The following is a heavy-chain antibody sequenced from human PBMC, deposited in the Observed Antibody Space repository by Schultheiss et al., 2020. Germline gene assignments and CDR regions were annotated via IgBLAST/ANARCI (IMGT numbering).Heavy chain of an antibody. Sequence: SVKVSGKASGGTFSSYAISWVRQAPGQGLEWMGRIIPILGVPNYAQKFQGRVTMTRNTSISTAYMELSSLRSEDTAVYYCARGRSPLIYYYYYYYMDVWGKGTTVTVSS. CDR1: GGTFSSYA. V-gene: IGHV1-69*04. J-gene: IGHJ6*03. CDR3: ARGRSPLIYYYYYYYMDV. CDR2: IIPILGVP. D-gene: IGHD2-8*01.